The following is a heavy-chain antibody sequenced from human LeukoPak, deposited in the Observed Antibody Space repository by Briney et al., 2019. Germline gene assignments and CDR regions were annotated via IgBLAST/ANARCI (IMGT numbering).Heavy chain of an antibody. Sequence: PGGSLSLSCAASGFTFSSYWMSWVRQAPGKGLEWVANIKQDGSEKYYVDSVKGRFTISRDNAKNSLYLQMNSLRAEDTAVYYCARDPPNQPLGYFLEWLTALDYWGQGTLVTVSS. V-gene: IGHV3-7*01. D-gene: IGHD3-3*01. CDR3: ARDPPNQPLGYFLEWLTALDY. CDR2: IKQDGSEK. CDR1: GFTFSSYW. J-gene: IGHJ4*02.